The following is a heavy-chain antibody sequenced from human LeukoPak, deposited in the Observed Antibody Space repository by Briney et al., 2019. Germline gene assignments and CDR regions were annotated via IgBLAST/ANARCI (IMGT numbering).Heavy chain of an antibody. CDR3: AKGDQWELLFYGMDV. D-gene: IGHD1-26*01. J-gene: IGHJ6*02. CDR2: ISWNSGSI. Sequence: PGRSLRLSCAASGFTFDDYAMHWVRQAPGKGLEWVSGISWNSGSIGYADSVKGRFTISRDNAKNSLYLQMSSLRAEDTALYYCAKGDQWELLFYGMDVWGQGTTVTVSS. V-gene: IGHV3-9*01. CDR1: GFTFDDYA.